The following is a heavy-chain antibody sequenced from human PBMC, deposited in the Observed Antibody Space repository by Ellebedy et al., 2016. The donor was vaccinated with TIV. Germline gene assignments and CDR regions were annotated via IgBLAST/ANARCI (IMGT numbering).Heavy chain of an antibody. CDR3: ASFDYDDEGYYGLDV. J-gene: IGHJ6*02. D-gene: IGHD3-16*01. Sequence: SETLSLXXTVSGASISTYSWTWIRQPPGKGLEWMGYFFRGGDTNYNPSLESRVFMSIDTSRNQFSLSLSSVTAADTGLYFCASFDYDDEGYYGLDVWGQGTTVTVSS. CDR1: GASISTYS. V-gene: IGHV4-59*01. CDR2: FFRGGDT.